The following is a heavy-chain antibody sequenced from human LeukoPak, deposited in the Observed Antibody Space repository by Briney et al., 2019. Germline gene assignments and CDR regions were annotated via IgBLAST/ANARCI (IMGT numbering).Heavy chain of an antibody. CDR3: ARENYSGGYSYGLGFDY. J-gene: IGHJ4*02. V-gene: IGHV1-69*04. CDR2: IIPILGIA. Sequence: GASVKVSCKASGGTFSSYAISWVRQAPGQGLEWMGRIIPILGIANYAQKFQGRVTITADKSTSTACMELSSLRSEDTAVYYCARENYSGGYSYGLGFDYWGQGTLVTVSS. D-gene: IGHD5-18*01. CDR1: GGTFSSYA.